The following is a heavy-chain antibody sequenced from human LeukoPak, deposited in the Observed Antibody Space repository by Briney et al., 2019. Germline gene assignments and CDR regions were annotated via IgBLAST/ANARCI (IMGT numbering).Heavy chain of an antibody. CDR3: ARPQHGDLYAFDI. CDR1: GFTFTSYW. CDR2: VDGDGSTT. V-gene: IGHV3-74*01. Sequence: PGGSLRLSCAASGFTFTSYWMHWVRQAPGKGLVWVSRVDGDGSTTTYADSVKGRFTISRDNAKNTLYLQMNSLRAEDTAVYYCARPQHGDLYAFDIWGKGKMVTVSS. J-gene: IGHJ3*02. D-gene: IGHD4-17*01.